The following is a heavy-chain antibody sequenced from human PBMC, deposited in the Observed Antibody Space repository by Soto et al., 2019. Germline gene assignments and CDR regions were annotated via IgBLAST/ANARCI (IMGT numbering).Heavy chain of an antibody. V-gene: IGHV4-34*01. D-gene: IGHD6-6*01. Sequence: QVQLQQWGAGLLKPSETLSLTCAVYGGSFSGYYWSWIRQPPGKGLEWIGEINHSGSTNYNPSLKSRVTISVDTSKNQFSLNLSSVTAADTAVYYCARRRYPIAARLYYFDYWGQGTLVTVSS. CDR3: ARRRYPIAARLYYFDY. J-gene: IGHJ4*02. CDR2: INHSGST. CDR1: GGSFSGYY.